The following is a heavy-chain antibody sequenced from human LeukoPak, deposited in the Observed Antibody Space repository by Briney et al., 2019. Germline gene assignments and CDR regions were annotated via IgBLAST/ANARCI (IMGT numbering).Heavy chain of an antibody. Sequence: PGGSLRLSCSASGFTFSSYAMHWVRQAPGKGLEYVSAISSNGGSTYYADSVKGRFTISRDNSKNTLYLQMSSLRAEDTAVYYCVKGDIAAAGTQGFDYWGQGTPVTVSS. D-gene: IGHD6-13*01. CDR2: ISSNGGST. V-gene: IGHV3-64D*06. CDR3: VKGDIAAAGTQGFDY. CDR1: GFTFSSYA. J-gene: IGHJ4*02.